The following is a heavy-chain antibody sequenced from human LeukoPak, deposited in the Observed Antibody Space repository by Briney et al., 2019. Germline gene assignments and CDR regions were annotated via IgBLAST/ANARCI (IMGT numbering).Heavy chain of an antibody. CDR1: GYPFTIYS. CDR3: ARAGDCTGGTCNNWFAP. CDR2: INTDTGNP. Sequence: ASVKVSCKASGYPFTIYSMNWVRQAPGKGLEWMGWINTDTGNPAYARGFTGRFVFSLGTSVSTAYLQISSLKREDTAIYYCARAGDCTGGTCNNWFAPWGQGTLVTVSS. D-gene: IGHD2-15*01. J-gene: IGHJ5*02. V-gene: IGHV7-4-1*02.